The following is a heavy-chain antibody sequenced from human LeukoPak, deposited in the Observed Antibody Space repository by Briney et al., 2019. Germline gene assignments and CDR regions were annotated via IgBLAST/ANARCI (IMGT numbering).Heavy chain of an antibody. V-gene: IGHV3-11*04. CDR3: AREKQQLEDYFDY. Sequence: GGSLRLSCAASGFTVSSNYMSWVRQAPGRGLEWVSYISSSGSTIFYADSVKGRFTISRDNAKNSLHLQMNSLRAEDTAVYYCAREKQQLEDYFDYWGQGTLVTVSS. CDR1: GFTVSSNY. D-gene: IGHD6-13*01. J-gene: IGHJ4*02. CDR2: ISSSGSTI.